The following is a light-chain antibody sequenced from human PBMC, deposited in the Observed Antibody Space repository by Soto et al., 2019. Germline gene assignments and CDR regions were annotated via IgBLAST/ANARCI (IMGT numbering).Light chain of an antibody. CDR3: PQRHSPSRT. CDR1: QTIANS. J-gene: IGKJ1*01. CDR2: YAS. Sequence: DIQMTQSPSSLSASIGDRVSIPCRASQTIANSSKSYPQTPGKAPRLLIYYASTLQIGDPSRFSGSGSGTDFTLTLSGLQPDHVATYFCPQRHSPSRTLVQGPKVDLK. V-gene: IGKV1-39*01.